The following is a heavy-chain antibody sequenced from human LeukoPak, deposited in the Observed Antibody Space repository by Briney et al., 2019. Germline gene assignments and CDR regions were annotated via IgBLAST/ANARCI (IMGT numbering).Heavy chain of an antibody. J-gene: IGHJ4*02. CDR1: GWSLNNHY. CDR3: ARGPAAVHP. V-gene: IGHV4-34*01. CDR2: INHIGGT. D-gene: IGHD6-13*01. Sequence: SETLSLTCAVYGWSLNNHYWIWSRQPPGKGVEWIGEINHIGGTNYNPSRESRVTISIDTSKSQFFLKLSSVTAADTAVYYCARGPAAVHPWGQGTLVTVSS.